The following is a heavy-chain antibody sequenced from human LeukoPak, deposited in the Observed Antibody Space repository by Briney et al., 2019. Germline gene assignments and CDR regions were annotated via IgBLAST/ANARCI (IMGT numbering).Heavy chain of an antibody. Sequence: GGSLRLSCAASGFTFSSYGMHWARQAPGKGLEWVAVISYDGSNKYYADSVKGRFTISRDNSKRTLFLQMNSLRAEDTAVYYCARMTGSGWLLDSWGQGTLVTASS. CDR2: ISYDGSNK. D-gene: IGHD6-19*01. V-gene: IGHV3-30*03. CDR1: GFTFSSYG. J-gene: IGHJ4*02. CDR3: ARMTGSGWLLDS.